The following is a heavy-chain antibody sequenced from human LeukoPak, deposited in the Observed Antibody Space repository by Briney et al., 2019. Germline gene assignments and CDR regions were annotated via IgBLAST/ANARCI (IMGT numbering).Heavy chain of an antibody. Sequence: GGSLRLSCAASGFTFSSYAMHWVRQAPGKGLEWVAVISYDGSNKYYADSVKGRFTISRDNTKNTLYLRMNSLRAEDTAVYYCARGSKYYDFCSGYYLFDYWGQGTLVTVSS. V-gene: IGHV3-30-3*01. CDR3: ARGSKYYDFCSGYYLFDY. CDR2: ISYDGSNK. D-gene: IGHD3-3*01. CDR1: GFTFSSYA. J-gene: IGHJ4*02.